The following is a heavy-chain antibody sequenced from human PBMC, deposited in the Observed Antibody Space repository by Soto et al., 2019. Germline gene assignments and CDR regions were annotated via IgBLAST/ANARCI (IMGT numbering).Heavy chain of an antibody. V-gene: IGHV4-39*01. Sequence: SETLSLTCTVSGGSISSSSYYWGWIRQPPGKGLEWIGSIYYSGSTYYNPSLKSRVTISVDTSKNQFSLKLSSVTAADTAVYYCARQFPYTIVGVVIINYFVYRGQGTLVTVS. D-gene: IGHD3-3*01. J-gene: IGHJ4*02. CDR2: IYYSGST. CDR3: ARQFPYTIVGVVIINYFVY. CDR1: GGSISSSSYY.